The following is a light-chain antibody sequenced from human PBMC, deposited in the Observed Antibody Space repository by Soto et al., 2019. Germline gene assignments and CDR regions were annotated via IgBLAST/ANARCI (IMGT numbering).Light chain of an antibody. Sequence: EIVLTQSPGTLSLSPGERATLSCRASQSVSSSYLAWYQQKPGQAPRLLIYGASSRATGILYRFSGSGSGTDFTLTISRLEPEDFEVYYCQQYGSSLFAFGPGTKGDIK. CDR3: QQYGSSLFA. J-gene: IGKJ3*01. CDR1: QSVSSSY. V-gene: IGKV3-20*01. CDR2: GAS.